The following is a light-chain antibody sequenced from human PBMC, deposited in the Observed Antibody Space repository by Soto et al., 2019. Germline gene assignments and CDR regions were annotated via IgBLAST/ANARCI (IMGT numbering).Light chain of an antibody. CDR1: SSDVGGYNY. J-gene: IGLJ2*01. Sequence: QSALTQPASVSGSPGQSITISCTGTSSDVGGYNYVSWYQQHPGKAPKLMIYDVSNWPSGVSDRFSGSKSGNTASLTISGLQAEDEADYYCSSYTSSTTRVVFGEGTKLTVL. CDR3: SSYTSSTTRVV. V-gene: IGLV2-14*01. CDR2: DVS.